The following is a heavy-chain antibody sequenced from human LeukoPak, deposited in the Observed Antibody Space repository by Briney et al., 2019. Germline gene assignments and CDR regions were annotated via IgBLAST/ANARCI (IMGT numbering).Heavy chain of an antibody. D-gene: IGHD6-19*01. J-gene: IGHJ3*02. Sequence: SETLSLTCTVSGGSISSYYWSWIRQPPGKGLEWIGYIYYSGSTNYNPSLKSRVTISVDTSKNQFSLKLSSETAADTAVYYCARGARQWPAPDAFDIWGQGTMVTVSS. CDR2: IYYSGST. V-gene: IGHV4-59*01. CDR1: GGSISSYY. CDR3: ARGARQWPAPDAFDI.